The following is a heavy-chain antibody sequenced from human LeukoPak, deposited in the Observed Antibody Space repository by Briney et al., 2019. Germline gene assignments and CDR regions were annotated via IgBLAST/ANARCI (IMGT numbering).Heavy chain of an antibody. J-gene: IGHJ4*02. V-gene: IGHV1-3*01. CDR2: INAGNGNT. Sequence: ASVKVSCKASGYTFTNYAVHWVRQAPGQRLEWMVWINAGNGNTEYSQNFQDRVTITRDTSATTAYMELSSLRSEDTAVYYCARGSYFYGSGSFMGSDYWGQGTLVTVSS. D-gene: IGHD3-10*01. CDR3: ARGSYFYGSGSFMGSDY. CDR1: GYTFTNYA.